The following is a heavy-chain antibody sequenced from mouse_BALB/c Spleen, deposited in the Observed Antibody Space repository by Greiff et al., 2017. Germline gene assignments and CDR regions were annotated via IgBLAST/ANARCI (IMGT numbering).Heavy chain of an antibody. CDR2: IWSDGST. J-gene: IGHJ1*01. Sequence: VKLMESGPDLVAPSQSLSITCTVSGFSLTSYGVHWVRQPPGKGLEWLVVIWSDGSTTYNSALKSRLSISKDNSKSQVFLKMNSLQTDDTAMYYCARHGDYGSSYGYWYFDVWGAGTTVTVSS. D-gene: IGHD1-1*01. CDR1: GFSLTSYG. CDR3: ARHGDYGSSYGYWYFDV. V-gene: IGHV2-6-2*01.